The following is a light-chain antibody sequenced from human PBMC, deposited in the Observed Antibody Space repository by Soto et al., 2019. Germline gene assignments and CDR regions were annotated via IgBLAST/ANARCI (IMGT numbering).Light chain of an antibody. CDR3: CSYADNNDYV. CDR2: EVT. V-gene: IGLV2-8*01. CDR1: SSDVGAYNY. Sequence: SALTHPPSASGSLGQSVTISCTGTSSDVGAYNYVSWYQQHPGKAPKLMIYEVTRRPSGVPDRFSGSKSGNTASLNVSGLQAEDEADYYCCSYADNNDYVFGTGSKVTV. J-gene: IGLJ1*01.